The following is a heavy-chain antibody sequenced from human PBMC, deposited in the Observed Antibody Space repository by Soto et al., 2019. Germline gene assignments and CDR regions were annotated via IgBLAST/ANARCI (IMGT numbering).Heavy chain of an antibody. CDR3: ARDVGV. Sequence: EMQLVESGGGLVQRGGSLRLCCAASGITVYNNYMSWVRQAPGKGLEWVSVIYSGGSTSYADSVKGRFTISRDGSKNTVYLQMNSLRAEDTAVYYCARDVGVWGRGTTVTVSS. V-gene: IGHV3-66*01. J-gene: IGHJ6*04. CDR1: GITVYNNY. CDR2: IYSGGST.